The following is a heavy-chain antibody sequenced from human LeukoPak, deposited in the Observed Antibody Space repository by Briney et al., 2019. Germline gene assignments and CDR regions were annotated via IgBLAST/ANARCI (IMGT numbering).Heavy chain of an antibody. D-gene: IGHD3-16*02. J-gene: IGHJ4*02. CDR3: ARDRSPQDYDYVWGSYREDYYFDY. V-gene: IGHV4-4*07. CDR1: GGSISGYY. Sequence: SETLSLTCTVSGGSISGYYWSWIRQPAGKGLEWIGRIYTSGSTNYNPSLKSRVTMSVATSKNQFSLKLSSVTAADTAVYYCARDRSPQDYDYVWGSYREDYYFDYWGQGTLVTVSS. CDR2: IYTSGST.